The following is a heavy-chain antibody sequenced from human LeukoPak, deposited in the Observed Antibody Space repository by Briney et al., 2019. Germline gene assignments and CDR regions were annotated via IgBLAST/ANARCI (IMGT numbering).Heavy chain of an antibody. J-gene: IGHJ4*02. Sequence: GGSLRLSCAASGFTFSSYWMSWVRQAPGKGLEWVANIKHDGSEKYYVDSVKGRFTISRDNAKNSLYLQMNSLRVDDTAVYYCARLYSSSWTDYWGQGTLVTVSS. V-gene: IGHV3-7*01. CDR3: ARLYSSSWTDY. CDR2: IKHDGSEK. CDR1: GFTFSSYW. D-gene: IGHD6-13*01.